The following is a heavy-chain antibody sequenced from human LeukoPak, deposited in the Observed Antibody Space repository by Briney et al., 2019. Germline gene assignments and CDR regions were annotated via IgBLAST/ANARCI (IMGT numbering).Heavy chain of an antibody. D-gene: IGHD2-2*01. CDR1: GFTFSGYG. CDR2: ISYDGSNK. J-gene: IGHJ4*02. CDR3: AKEEGHCSSTSCSLDY. V-gene: IGHV3-30*18. Sequence: GRSLRLSCVASGFTFSGYGMHWVRQAPGMGLDWATVISYDGSNKYYADSVKGRFTISRDISKNTLYLQMDSLRAEDTAVYYCAKEEGHCSSTSCSLDYWGQGTLVTVSS.